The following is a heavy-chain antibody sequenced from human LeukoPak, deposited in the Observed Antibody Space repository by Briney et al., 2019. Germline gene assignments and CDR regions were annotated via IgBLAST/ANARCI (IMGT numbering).Heavy chain of an antibody. D-gene: IGHD3-22*01. CDR1: GYTFTSYG. V-gene: IGHV1-18*01. Sequence: ASVKVSCKASGYTFTSYGISWVRQAPGQGLEWMGWISAYNGNTNYAQKLQGRVTMTTDTSTSTAYMELRSLRSDDTAVYYCARTRDSSGSYAFDIWGQGTMVTVSS. J-gene: IGHJ3*02. CDR3: ARTRDSSGSYAFDI. CDR2: ISAYNGNT.